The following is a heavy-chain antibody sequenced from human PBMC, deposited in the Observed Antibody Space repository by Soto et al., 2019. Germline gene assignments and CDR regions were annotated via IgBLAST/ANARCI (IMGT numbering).Heavy chain of an antibody. CDR2: VGAYNGNT. J-gene: IGHJ6*03. V-gene: IGHV1-18*01. D-gene: IGHD1-1*01. CDR3: ARLFNWIDMRGYYYYYMDA. Sequence: QVQLVQSGAEVKKPGASVKVSCTASGYTFPSYGISWVRQAPGQGLEWLGWVGAYNGNTNYAQELQGRVTMTTDTSTSTADLELRSLRSDDTAVYYWARLFNWIDMRGYYYYYMDAWGKGTTVTVSS. CDR1: GYTFPSYG.